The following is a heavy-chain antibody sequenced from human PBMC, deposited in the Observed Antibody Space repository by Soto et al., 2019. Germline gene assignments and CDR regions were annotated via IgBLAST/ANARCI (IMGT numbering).Heavy chain of an antibody. Sequence: GSLRLSCASSLFTFRGDSMNWVSQAPGKGLEWVSSISTTSTYIYYADSVKGRLTISRDNANNSLHLQMNSLRAEDTAVYYCTRDYVMDVWGQGTTVTVSS. J-gene: IGHJ6*02. CDR2: ISTTSTYI. V-gene: IGHV3-21*01. CDR3: TRDYVMDV. CDR1: LFTFRGDS.